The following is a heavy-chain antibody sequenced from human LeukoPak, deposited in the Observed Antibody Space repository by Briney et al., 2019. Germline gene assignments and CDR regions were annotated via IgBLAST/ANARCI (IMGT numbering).Heavy chain of an antibody. J-gene: IGHJ4*02. CDR2: ISYDGSNK. V-gene: IGHV3-30-3*01. D-gene: IGHD3-22*01. Sequence: PGGSLRLSCAASGFTFSSYAMHWVRQAPGEGLEWVAVISYDGSNKYYADSVKGRFTISRDNSKNTLYLQMNSLRAEDTAVYYCAREDLAGYDSSAYFACWGQGTLVTVSS. CDR3: AREDLAGYDSSAYFAC. CDR1: GFTFSSYA.